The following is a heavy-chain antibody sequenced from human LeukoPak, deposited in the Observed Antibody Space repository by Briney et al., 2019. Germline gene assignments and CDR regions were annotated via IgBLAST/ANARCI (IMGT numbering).Heavy chain of an antibody. CDR1: GGTFSRYA. Sequence: SAKVSCKASGGTFSRYAISWVRQAPGQGLEWMGGITPIFGTAKYEQKFQGRVTITTDESTSTAYMELSRLRSDDTAVYYCARAGIAARLIDYWGQGTLVTVSS. V-gene: IGHV1-69*05. CDR2: ITPIFGTA. J-gene: IGHJ4*02. CDR3: ARAGIAARLIDY. D-gene: IGHD6-6*01.